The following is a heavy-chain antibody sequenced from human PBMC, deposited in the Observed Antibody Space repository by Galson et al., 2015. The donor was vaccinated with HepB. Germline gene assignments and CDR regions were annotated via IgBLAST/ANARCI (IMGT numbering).Heavy chain of an antibody. V-gene: IGHV3-66*01. Sequence: SLRFSCAASGFTVSSNYMSWVRQAPGKGLEWVSVIYSGGSTYYADSVKGRFTISRDNSKNTLYLQMNSLRAEDTAVYYCAIGTNSGSTDYWGQGTLVTVSS. CDR3: AIGTNSGSTDY. CDR2: IYSGGST. D-gene: IGHD1-26*01. CDR1: GFTVSSNY. J-gene: IGHJ4*02.